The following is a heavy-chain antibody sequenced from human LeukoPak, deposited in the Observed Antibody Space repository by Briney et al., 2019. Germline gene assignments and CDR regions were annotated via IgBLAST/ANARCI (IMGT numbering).Heavy chain of an antibody. Sequence: PGESLKISCKSSGYTFTGYWIGWVRQMPGKGLEWMGIISPGDSDTRYSPSFQGQVTMSADKSINTAYLQWGSLKASDTAMYYCARGGGATVITNFDYWGQGTLVSVSS. CDR3: ARGGGATVITNFDY. V-gene: IGHV5-51*01. J-gene: IGHJ4*02. D-gene: IGHD4-23*01. CDR1: GYTFTGYW. CDR2: ISPGDSDT.